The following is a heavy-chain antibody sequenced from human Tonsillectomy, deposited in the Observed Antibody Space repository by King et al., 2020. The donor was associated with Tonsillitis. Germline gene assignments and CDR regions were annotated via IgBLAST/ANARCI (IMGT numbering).Heavy chain of an antibody. CDR1: GYTFTSYD. CDR2: ISAYNGNT. CDR3: ARSRMVRGVIIIYGMDV. Sequence: VQLVESGAEVKKPGASVKVSCKASGYTFTSYDISWVRQAPGQGLEGMGWISAYNGNTNYAQKLQGRVTMTTDTATSTAYMELRSLRSDDTAVYYCARSRMVRGVIIIYGMDVWGQGTTVTVSS. D-gene: IGHD3-10*01. V-gene: IGHV1-18*04. J-gene: IGHJ6*02.